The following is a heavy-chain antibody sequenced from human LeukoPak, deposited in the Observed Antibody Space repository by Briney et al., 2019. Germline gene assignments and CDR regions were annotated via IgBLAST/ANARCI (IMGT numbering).Heavy chain of an antibody. CDR1: GGSISSSSYY. J-gene: IGHJ4*02. Sequence: SETLSLTCTVSGGSISSSSYYWGWIRQPPGKGLEWIGSIYYSGSTYYNPSLKSRVTISVDTSKYQFSLKLSSVTAADTAVYYCARKYYYDSSGYSYYFDYWGQGTLVTVSS. D-gene: IGHD3-22*01. CDR2: IYYSGST. CDR3: ARKYYYDSSGYSYYFDY. V-gene: IGHV4-39*01.